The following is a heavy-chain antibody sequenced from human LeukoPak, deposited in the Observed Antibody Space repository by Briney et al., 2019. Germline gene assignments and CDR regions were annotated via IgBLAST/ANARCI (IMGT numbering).Heavy chain of an antibody. CDR1: GGSFSGYY. V-gene: IGHV4-34*01. Sequence: SETLSLTCAVSGGSFSGYYWNWIRQPPGNGLEWIGEINPSGGTNYSPSLQSRVTISVDTSTNQFSLKVTSVTAADTAVYYCARGNYGDRLANWGQGTLVTVSS. CDR3: ARGNYGDRLAN. D-gene: IGHD3-16*01. CDR2: INPSGGT. J-gene: IGHJ4*02.